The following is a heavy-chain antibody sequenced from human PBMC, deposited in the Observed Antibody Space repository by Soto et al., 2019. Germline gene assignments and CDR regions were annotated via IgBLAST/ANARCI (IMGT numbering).Heavy chain of an antibody. D-gene: IGHD3-10*01. V-gene: IGHV4-30-4*01. CDR2: IYYSGST. CDR1: GGSISSSDCY. Sequence: QVQLQESGQGLVKTSQTLSLTCTVSGGSISSSDCYWRWIRQPPGKSLEWIGYIYYSGSTYYNPSLKSPFTLSVDSSHDQFSLKLSSATAADTAVYYCAVTITLVLGGQAHYSYFGMDVWGQATTVTVSS. J-gene: IGHJ6*02. CDR3: AVTITLVLGGQAHYSYFGMDV.